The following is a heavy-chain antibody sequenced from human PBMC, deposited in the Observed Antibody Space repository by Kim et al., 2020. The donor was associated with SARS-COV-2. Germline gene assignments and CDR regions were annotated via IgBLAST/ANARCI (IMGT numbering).Heavy chain of an antibody. J-gene: IGHJ4*02. D-gene: IGHD1-1*01. CDR3: VRGHLLSPTAPAFDY. Sequence: VSVKSRITINPDTSKNQFSLQLNSVTPEDTAVYYCVRGHLLSPTAPAFDYWGQGTLVTVSS. V-gene: IGHV6-1*01.